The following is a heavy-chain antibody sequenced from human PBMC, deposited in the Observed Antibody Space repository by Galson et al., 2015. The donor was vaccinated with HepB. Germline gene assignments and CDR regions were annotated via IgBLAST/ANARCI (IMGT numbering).Heavy chain of an antibody. CDR2: IIPILGTA. Sequence: SVKVSCKASGGTFSSYAISWVRQAPGQGLEWMGGIIPILGTANYAQKFQGRVTITADESTSTAYMELSSLRSEDTAVYYCAREKWWIDGYTPEHYYYYYGMDVWGQGTTVTVSS. V-gene: IGHV1-69*13. CDR1: GGTFSSYA. J-gene: IGHJ6*02. CDR3: AREKWWIDGYTPEHYYYYYGMDV. D-gene: IGHD5-24*01.